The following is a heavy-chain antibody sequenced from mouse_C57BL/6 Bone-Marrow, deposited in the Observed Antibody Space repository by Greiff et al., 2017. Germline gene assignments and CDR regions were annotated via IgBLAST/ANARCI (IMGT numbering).Heavy chain of an antibody. CDR3: AMYDYDGDY. Sequence: QVQLQQPGAELVKPGASVKMSCKASGSTFTSYWITWVKQRPGQGLEWIGDIYPGSGSTNYNEKFKSKATLTVDTSASTAYMQLSSLTSEDSAGYYWAMYDYDGDYWGQGTALTVSS. D-gene: IGHD2-4*01. J-gene: IGHJ2*01. CDR2: IYPGSGST. V-gene: IGHV1-55*01. CDR1: GSTFTSYW.